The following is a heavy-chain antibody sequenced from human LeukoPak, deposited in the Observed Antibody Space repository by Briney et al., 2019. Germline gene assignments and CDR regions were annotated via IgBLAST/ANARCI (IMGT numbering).Heavy chain of an antibody. V-gene: IGHV1-69*05. Sequence: ASVKVSCKASGGTLSSHGFSWVRQAPGQGLEWMRGIIPIFGSTNYAQKFQGRVTITTDESTSTGYMELSSLRSEDTAVYYCARRWPHSSGYYLFDYWGQGTLVTVSS. CDR1: GGTLSSHG. D-gene: IGHD3-22*01. CDR2: IIPIFGST. CDR3: ARRWPHSSGYYLFDY. J-gene: IGHJ4*02.